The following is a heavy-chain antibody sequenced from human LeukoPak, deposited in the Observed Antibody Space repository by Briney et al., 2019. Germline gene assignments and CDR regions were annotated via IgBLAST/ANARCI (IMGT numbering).Heavy chain of an antibody. V-gene: IGHV3-64*01. D-gene: IGHD2-15*01. CDR2: ISSNGGST. J-gene: IGHJ2*01. CDR3: ARTRGSYWYFDL. CDR1: GXTFSSYA. Sequence: GSLRLSCSASGXTFSSYAMHWVRQAPGKGLEYVSAISSNGGSTYYANSVKGRFTISRDNSKNTLYLQMGSLRAEDMAVYYCARTRGSYWYFDLWGRGTLVTVSS.